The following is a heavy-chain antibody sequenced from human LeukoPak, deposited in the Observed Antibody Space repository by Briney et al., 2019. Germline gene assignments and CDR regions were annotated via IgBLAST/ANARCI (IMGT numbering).Heavy chain of an antibody. Sequence: PGGSLRLSCAASGFIVSSNYMNWVRQAPGKGLEWVSLIYSGGSTYYADSVKGRFTISRDNSKNTLYLQMKSLRAEDMAVYYCARGEDYYDSSARRAFDIWGQGTMVTVSS. CDR2: IYSGGST. CDR1: GFIVSSNY. V-gene: IGHV3-53*05. J-gene: IGHJ3*02. D-gene: IGHD3-22*01. CDR3: ARGEDYYDSSARRAFDI.